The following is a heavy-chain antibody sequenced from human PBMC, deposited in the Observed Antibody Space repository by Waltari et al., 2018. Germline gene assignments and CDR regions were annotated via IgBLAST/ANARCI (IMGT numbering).Heavy chain of an antibody. V-gene: IGHV4-39*07. D-gene: IGHD2-15*01. CDR2: IYYSGST. CDR1: GGSISSSSYY. Sequence: QLQLQESGPGLVKPSETLSLTCTVSGGSISSSSYYWGWIRQPPGKGLEWIGSIYYSGSTYYNPSLKSRVTISVDTSKNQFSLKLSSVTAADTAVYYCARQVLRQGDYFAYWGQGTLVTVSS. CDR3: ARQVLRQGDYFAY. J-gene: IGHJ4*02.